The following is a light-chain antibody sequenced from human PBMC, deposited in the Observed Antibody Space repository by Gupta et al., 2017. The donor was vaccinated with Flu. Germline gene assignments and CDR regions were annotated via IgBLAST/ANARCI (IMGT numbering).Light chain of an antibody. CDR1: SSNIGNNY. Sequence: QSVLTQPPSVSAAPGQKVTISCSGSSSNIGNNYVSWYQQLPGAAPKLLIYEGNKRPSGIPDRFSGSKSGTSATLGITRLQTGDEADYYCGTWDSSLSAGVFGGGTKLTVL. CDR3: GTWDSSLSAGV. CDR2: EGN. V-gene: IGLV1-51*02. J-gene: IGLJ3*02.